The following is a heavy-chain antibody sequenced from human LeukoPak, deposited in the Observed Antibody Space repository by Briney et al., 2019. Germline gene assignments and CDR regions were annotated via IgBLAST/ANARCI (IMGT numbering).Heavy chain of an antibody. Sequence: ASVKVSCKASGYTFTDYYMHWVRQAPGQGLEWMGWINPNSGGTNYAQKFQGRVTMTRDTSISTAYMELSRLRSDDTAVYYCARDTYYYDSSGYYYAAPYYYYMDVWGKGTTVTVSS. CDR2: INPNSGGT. J-gene: IGHJ6*03. V-gene: IGHV1-2*02. CDR3: ARDTYYYDSSGYYYAAPYYYYMDV. D-gene: IGHD3-22*01. CDR1: GYTFTDYY.